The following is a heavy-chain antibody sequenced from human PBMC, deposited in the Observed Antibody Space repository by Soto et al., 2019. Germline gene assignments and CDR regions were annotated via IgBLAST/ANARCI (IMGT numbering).Heavy chain of an antibody. V-gene: IGHV4-34*01. CDR1: GGSFSGYY. J-gene: IGHJ4*02. Sequence: SETLSLTCAVYGGSFSGYYWNWIRQPPGKGLEWIGEINHSGSTNYNPSLKSRVTISVDTSKNQFSLKLSSVIAADTAVYYCARSDNYDSTGITYWGKGTPVTVSS. CDR2: INHSGST. CDR3: ARSDNYDSTGITY. D-gene: IGHD3-22*01.